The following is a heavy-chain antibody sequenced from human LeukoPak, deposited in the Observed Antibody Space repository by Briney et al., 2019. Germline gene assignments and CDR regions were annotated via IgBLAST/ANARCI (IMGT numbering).Heavy chain of an antibody. Sequence: PGGSLRLSCVASGFTLRSYDMHWVRQVTGKGLEWVSAIGISDDTYYQGSVKGRFTISRENAKNSLYLQMNSLTAGDTAVYYCARGGIQVSGIDEIDYWGQGTLVTVSS. CDR2: IGISDDT. CDR3: ARGGIQVSGIDEIDY. CDR1: GFTLRSYD. J-gene: IGHJ4*02. D-gene: IGHD6-19*01. V-gene: IGHV3-13*01.